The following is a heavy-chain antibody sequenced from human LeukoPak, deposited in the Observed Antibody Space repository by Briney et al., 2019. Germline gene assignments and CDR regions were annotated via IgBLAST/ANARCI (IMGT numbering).Heavy chain of an antibody. J-gene: IGHJ4*02. V-gene: IGHV3-7*01. CDR1: GXTFSSYW. CDR3: ARESRSLY. D-gene: IGHD1-14*01. Sequence: SLRLSCAASGXTFSSYWMSWVRQAPGKGLEWVANIKQDGSEKYYVDSVKGRFTISRDNAKNSLYLQMNSLRAEDTAAYYCARESRSLYWGQGTLVTVSS. CDR2: IKQDGSEK.